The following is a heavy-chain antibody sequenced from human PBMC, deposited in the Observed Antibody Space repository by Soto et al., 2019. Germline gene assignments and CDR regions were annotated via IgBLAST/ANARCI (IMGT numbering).Heavy chain of an antibody. CDR2: TYYRSKWYN. CDR1: GYRFPRNSAA. D-gene: IGHD2-15*01. Sequence: LSQALSLTCAISGYRFPRNSAACNWIRQSPSRGLEWLGRTYYRSKWYNDYAVSVKSRITINPDTSKNQFSLQLNSVTPEDTAVYYCARGDSPSYYYYGMDVWGQGTTVTVS. J-gene: IGHJ6*02. V-gene: IGHV6-1*01. CDR3: ARGDSPSYYYYGMDV.